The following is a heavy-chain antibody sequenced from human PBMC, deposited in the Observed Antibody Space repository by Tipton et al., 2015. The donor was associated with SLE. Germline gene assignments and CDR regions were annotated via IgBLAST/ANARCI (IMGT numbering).Heavy chain of an antibody. Sequence: TLSLTCAVYGGSFSDYSWSWIRQPPGKGLEWIGEINHSGSTNYNPSLKSRVTTSIDTWKNQFSLRLGSVTAADTAVYYCARDCTTGVCYTTSFDYWGQGTLVTVSP. V-gene: IGHV4-34*01. D-gene: IGHD2-8*01. J-gene: IGHJ4*02. CDR3: ARDCTTGVCYTTSFDY. CDR1: GGSFSDYS. CDR2: INHSGST.